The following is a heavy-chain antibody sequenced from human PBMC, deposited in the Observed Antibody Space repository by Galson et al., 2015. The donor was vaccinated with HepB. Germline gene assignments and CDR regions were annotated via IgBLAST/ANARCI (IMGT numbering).Heavy chain of an antibody. CDR3: AKDRTAVAGIGFDY. Sequence: SLRLSCAASGFTFSSYSMNWVRQAPGKGLEWVSYISSSSSTIYYADSVKGRFTISRDNAKNSLYLQMNSLRAEDTALYYCAKDRTAVAGIGFDYWGQGTLVTVSS. CDR2: ISSSSSTI. J-gene: IGHJ4*02. V-gene: IGHV3-48*01. CDR1: GFTFSSYS. D-gene: IGHD6-19*01.